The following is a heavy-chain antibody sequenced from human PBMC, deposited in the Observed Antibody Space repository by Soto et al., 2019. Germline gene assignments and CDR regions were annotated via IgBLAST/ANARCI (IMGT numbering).Heavy chain of an antibody. CDR3: VRAGYCSGGSCYSYNWFGP. Sequence: SETLSLTCTVSGGSISSYYWSWIRQPPGKGLEWIGYIYYSGSTNYNPSLKSRVTISVDTSKNQFSLKLSSVTAADTAVYFCVRAGYCSGGSCYSYNWFGPWGQGTLVTVSS. D-gene: IGHD2-15*01. CDR1: GGSISSYY. J-gene: IGHJ5*02. CDR2: IYYSGST. V-gene: IGHV4-59*08.